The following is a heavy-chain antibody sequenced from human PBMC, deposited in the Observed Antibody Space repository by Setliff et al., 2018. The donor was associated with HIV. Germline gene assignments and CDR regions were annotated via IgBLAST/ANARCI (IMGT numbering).Heavy chain of an antibody. V-gene: IGHV4-4*07. J-gene: IGHJ6*03. D-gene: IGHD6-19*01. CDR1: GGSISSYY. Sequence: SETLSLTCTVSGGSISSYYWSWIRQPAGKGLEWIGRLYTSGTTKYNPSLKSRVTMSVDTSKKQFSLKRRSVTAADTAIYYCARVPGYSSGSSYMEVWGKGTTVTVSS. CDR3: ARVPGYSSGSSYMEV. CDR2: LYTSGTT.